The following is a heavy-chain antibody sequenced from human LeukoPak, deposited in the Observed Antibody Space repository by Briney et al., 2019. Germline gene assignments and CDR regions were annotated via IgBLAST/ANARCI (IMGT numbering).Heavy chain of an antibody. Sequence: KPSETLSLTCAVYGGSFSGYYWSWIRQPPGKGLEWIGEINHSGSTNYNPSLKSRVTISVDTSKNQFSLKLSSVTAADTAVYYCARGLPPATYSSSWPPPRRVHNWFDPWGQGTLVTVSS. CDR1: GGSFSGYY. CDR2: INHSGST. J-gene: IGHJ5*02. CDR3: ARGLPPATYSSSWPPPRRVHNWFDP. V-gene: IGHV4-34*01. D-gene: IGHD6-13*01.